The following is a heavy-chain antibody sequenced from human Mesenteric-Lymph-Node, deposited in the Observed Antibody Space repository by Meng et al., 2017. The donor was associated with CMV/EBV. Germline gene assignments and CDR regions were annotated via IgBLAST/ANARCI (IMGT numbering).Heavy chain of an antibody. CDR2: ISAYNGNT. CDR3: ARGGSSWYGYFDY. D-gene: IGHD6-13*01. Sequence: ASGFTFTNYGISWVRQAPGQGLEWMGWISAYNGNTNYAQRLQGRVILTTDTPTSTAYMELRSLRPDDTAVYYCARGGSSWYGYFDYWGQGTLVTVSS. J-gene: IGHJ4*02. CDR1: GFTFTNYG. V-gene: IGHV1-18*01.